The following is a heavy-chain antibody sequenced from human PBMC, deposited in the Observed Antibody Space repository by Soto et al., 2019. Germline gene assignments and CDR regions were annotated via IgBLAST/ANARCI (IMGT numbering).Heavy chain of an antibody. V-gene: IGHV4-59*11. J-gene: IGHJ4*01. CDR3: ARDDQSCHHDTCSWYFNH. CDR2: VYYSGGT. Sequence: SETRSLNGSVCGGSIRGHDWRWIRQLPGKGLEGSGYVYYSGGTVYNPSLESRVTIPADTSNNHFSRRLSSGTAADTAVYYCARDDQSCHHDTCSWYFNHWGQGALVT. CDR1: GGSIRGHD. D-gene: IGHD3-22*01.